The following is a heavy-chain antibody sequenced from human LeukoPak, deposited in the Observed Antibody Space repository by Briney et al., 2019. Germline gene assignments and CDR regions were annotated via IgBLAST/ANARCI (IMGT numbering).Heavy chain of an antibody. CDR3: ARTVITMVRGVISYYYGMDV. CDR2: IYYSGST. D-gene: IGHD3-10*01. Sequence: SETLSLTCTVSGGSISSYYWSWIRQPPGKGLEWIGYIYYSGSTNYNPSLKSRVTISVDTSKNQFSLKLSSVTAADTAVYYCARTVITMVRGVISYYYGMDVWGQGTTVTVSS. V-gene: IGHV4-59*01. J-gene: IGHJ6*02. CDR1: GGSISSYY.